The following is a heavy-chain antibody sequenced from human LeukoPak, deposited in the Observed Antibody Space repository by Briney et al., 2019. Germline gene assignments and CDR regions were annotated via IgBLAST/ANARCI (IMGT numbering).Heavy chain of an antibody. CDR3: TSGAMLVS. CDR2: IKRKSDGGTT. V-gene: IGHV3-15*01. Sequence: GSLRLSCVASGFTFTNAWMSWVRQAPGKGLEWVGRIKRKSDGGTTGYAAPAKGRFTISRDDSKNTLYLQMNSLKTEDTAVYYCTSGAMLVSWGQGTLVTVSS. D-gene: IGHD3-22*01. CDR1: GFTFTNAW. J-gene: IGHJ5*02.